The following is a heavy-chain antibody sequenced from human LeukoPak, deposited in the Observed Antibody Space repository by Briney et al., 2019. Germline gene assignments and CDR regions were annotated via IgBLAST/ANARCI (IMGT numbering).Heavy chain of an antibody. CDR2: ISSGDDIT. Sequence: GGSLRLSCAASGFSFSNYAMTWVRQAPGKGLEWVSTISSGDDITYYADSVKGRFTISRDNSKNTLYLQMNSLRAEDTAVYYCAKDLGYSYGLGYWGQGTLVTVSS. V-gene: IGHV3-23*01. D-gene: IGHD5-18*01. CDR1: GFSFSNYA. CDR3: AKDLGYSYGLGY. J-gene: IGHJ4*02.